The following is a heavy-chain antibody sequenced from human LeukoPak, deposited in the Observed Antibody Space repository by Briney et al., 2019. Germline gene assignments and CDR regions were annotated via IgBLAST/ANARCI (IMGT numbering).Heavy chain of an antibody. V-gene: IGHV1-2*02. J-gene: IGHJ4*02. CDR3: ARDGPAQMVDFDY. D-gene: IGHD3-10*01. CDR2: IHPNNGAT. CDR1: GYTFTGSGWY. Sequence: ASVRVSCKASGYTFTGSGWYLYWLRQAPGQGLECVGWIHPNNGATLYAQKFQGRVAMTTDTSISTAYMELSRLRPDDTAMYYCARDGPAQMVDFDYWGQGTLVTVSS.